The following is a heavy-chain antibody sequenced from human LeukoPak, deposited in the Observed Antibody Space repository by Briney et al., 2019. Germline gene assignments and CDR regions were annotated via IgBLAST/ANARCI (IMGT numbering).Heavy chain of an antibody. CDR1: GGSISSYY. D-gene: IGHD5-18*01. J-gene: IGHJ4*02. V-gene: IGHV4-59*08. Sequence: SETLSLTCTVSGGSISSYYWSWIRQHPGKGLEWIGYIYYSGSTNYNPSLKSRVTISVDTSKNQFSLKLSSVTAADTAVYYCARHVPADYRYGFIYFDYWGQGTLVTVSS. CDR2: IYYSGST. CDR3: ARHVPADYRYGFIYFDY.